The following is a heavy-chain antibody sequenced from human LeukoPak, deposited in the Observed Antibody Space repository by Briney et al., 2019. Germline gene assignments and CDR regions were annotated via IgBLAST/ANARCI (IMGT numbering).Heavy chain of an antibody. Sequence: GSLRLSCAASGFSFSSYWMTWLRQAPGKGLEWVANIRGDESRKYYLDSVTGRFTISRDNAKNSLYLQMNSLRAEDTAVYYCARDANYHVSSDYYDAFDIWGQGTMVTVSS. V-gene: IGHV3-7*01. J-gene: IGHJ3*02. CDR3: ARDANYHVSSDYYDAFDI. CDR1: GFSFSSYW. D-gene: IGHD3-22*01. CDR2: IRGDESRK.